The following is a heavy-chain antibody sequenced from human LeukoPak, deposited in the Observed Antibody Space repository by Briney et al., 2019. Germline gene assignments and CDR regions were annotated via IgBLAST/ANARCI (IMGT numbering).Heavy chain of an antibody. V-gene: IGHV3-48*03. Sequence: GGSLRLSCAASGFTFSSYEMNWVRQAPGKGLEWVSYISSSGSTIYYADSVKGRFTISRDNAKNSLYLQMNSLRAEDTAVYYCARARYRSSTSCPDYWGQGTLVTVSS. D-gene: IGHD2-2*01. J-gene: IGHJ4*02. CDR3: ARARYRSSTSCPDY. CDR2: ISSSGSTI. CDR1: GFTFSSYE.